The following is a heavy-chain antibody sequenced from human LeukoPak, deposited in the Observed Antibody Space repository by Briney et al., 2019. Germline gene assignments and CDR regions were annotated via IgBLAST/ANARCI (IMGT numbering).Heavy chain of an antibody. Sequence: GGSLRLSCAASGFTFSNYWMSWVRQAPGKGLEWVANIKQDGSEKDCVDSVKGRFTISRDNAKNSLYLQMNSLRAEDTAVYYCARGYGTYGYWGQGTLVTASS. J-gene: IGHJ4*02. CDR1: GFTFSNYW. D-gene: IGHD1-7*01. CDR2: IKQDGSEK. CDR3: ARGYGTYGY. V-gene: IGHV3-7*04.